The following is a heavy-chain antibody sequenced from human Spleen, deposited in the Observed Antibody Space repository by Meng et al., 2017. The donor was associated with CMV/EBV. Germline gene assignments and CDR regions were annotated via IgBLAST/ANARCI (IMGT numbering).Heavy chain of an antibody. D-gene: IGHD1-26*01. Sequence: SETLSLTCTVSGGSISSYYWSWIRQPPGKGLEWVGYIYYSGSTNYNPSLKSRVTMSVDTSKNQFSLKLSSVTAADTAVYYCARIVGATRVDIWGQGTMVTVSS. V-gene: IGHV4-59*08. J-gene: IGHJ3*02. CDR2: IYYSGST. CDR3: ARIVGATRVDI. CDR1: GGSISSYY.